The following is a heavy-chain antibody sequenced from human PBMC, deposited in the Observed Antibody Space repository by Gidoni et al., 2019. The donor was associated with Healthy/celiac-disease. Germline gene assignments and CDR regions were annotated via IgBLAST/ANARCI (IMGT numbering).Heavy chain of an antibody. CDR2: IYPGDSDT. D-gene: IGHD6-13*01. V-gene: IGHV5-51*01. CDR1: GYSFTSYW. CDR3: ARVVTAAGATLDY. J-gene: IGHJ4*02. Sequence: EVQLVQSGAEVKQPGESLNISCKGSGYSFTSYWIGWVRQMPGKGLEWMVIIYPGDSDTRYSPSFQGKVTISADKSISTAYLQWSSLKASDTAMYYCARVVTAAGATLDYWGQGTLVTVSS.